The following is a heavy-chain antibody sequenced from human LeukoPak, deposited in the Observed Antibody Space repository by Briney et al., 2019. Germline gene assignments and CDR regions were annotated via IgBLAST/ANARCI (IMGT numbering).Heavy chain of an antibody. V-gene: IGHV4-59*08. CDR2: ISYSGST. D-gene: IGHD1-26*01. Sequence: SETLSLTCSVSGGSISTYYWSWIRQPPGEGLERIGYISYSGSTNYNPSLKSRVTISVDTSKNQFSLRLSSATAADTAVYYCARRGGSYSLDQWGQGTLVTVSS. J-gene: IGHJ4*02. CDR1: GGSISTYY. CDR3: ARRGGSYSLDQ.